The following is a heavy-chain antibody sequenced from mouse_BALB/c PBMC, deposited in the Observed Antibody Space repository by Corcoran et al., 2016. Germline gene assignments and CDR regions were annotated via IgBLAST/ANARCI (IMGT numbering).Heavy chain of an antibody. CDR3: SRGKDKAWFAY. CDR1: GYSITSGYH. CDR2: IIYDGSF. J-gene: IGHJ3*01. V-gene: IGHV3-6*02. Sequence: DVQLQESGPGLAKPSQSLFLTCSVTGYSITSGYHWNWLRQFPGHKLEWMGFIIYDGSFDYNPSLKNRISFSRDTSKNQFFLKLNSVTTEDTATYFCSRGKDKAWFAYWGQGTLVTVSA.